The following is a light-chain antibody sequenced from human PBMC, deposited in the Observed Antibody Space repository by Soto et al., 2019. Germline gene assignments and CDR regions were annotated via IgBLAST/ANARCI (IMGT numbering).Light chain of an antibody. Sequence: DIQMTQSPSTLSASVGDRVTITFRATQSISSWLAWYQQKPGKAPNLLIYKASSLESGVPSRFSGSGSGTEFTLTSSSLQPDDFATYYCQQYNSYPETFGQGTKVDIK. CDR2: KAS. CDR3: QQYNSYPET. J-gene: IGKJ1*01. CDR1: QSISSW. V-gene: IGKV1-5*03.